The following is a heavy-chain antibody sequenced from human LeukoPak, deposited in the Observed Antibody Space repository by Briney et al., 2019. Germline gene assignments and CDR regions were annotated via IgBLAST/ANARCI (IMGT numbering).Heavy chain of an antibody. CDR1: GFTFSSYS. J-gene: IGHJ4*02. CDR2: ISSSSSTI. CDR3: ASESTDYFDY. V-gene: IGHV3-48*02. D-gene: IGHD5/OR15-5a*01. Sequence: PGGSLRLSCAASGFTFSSYSMNWVRQAPGKRLEWVSYISSSSSTIYYADSVKGRFTISRDNAKNSLYLQMNSLRDEDTAVYYCASESTDYFDYWGQGTLVTVSS.